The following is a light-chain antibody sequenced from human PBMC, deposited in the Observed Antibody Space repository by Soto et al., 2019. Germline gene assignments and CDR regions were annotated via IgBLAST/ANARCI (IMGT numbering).Light chain of an antibody. J-gene: IGKJ1*01. CDR2: DTS. Sequence: MKMAASASSLAAAGGRRVNITCRASQSISSSLNWFQQKAGKAPKLLIYDTSSLQSGVPSRFIGRGSGTDFTLTISSLQPEDFATYYCQQGYNTPWTFGHGTKVDIK. CDR3: QQGYNTPWT. CDR1: QSISSS. V-gene: IGKV1-39*01.